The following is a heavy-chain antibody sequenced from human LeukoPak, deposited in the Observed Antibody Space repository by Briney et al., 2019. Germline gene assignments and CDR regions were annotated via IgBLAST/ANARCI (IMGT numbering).Heavy chain of an antibody. CDR2: INPNSGGT. V-gene: IGHV1-2*02. CDR3: ARGAFGSSWNFDY. D-gene: IGHD6-13*01. J-gene: IGHJ4*02. Sequence: ASVKVSCKASGYTFTGYYMHWVRQAPGQGLEWMGWINPNSGGTNYAQKFQGRVTMTRDTSISTAYMELSRLRSDDTAVYYCARGAFGSSWNFDYWGQGTLVTVSS. CDR1: GYTFTGYY.